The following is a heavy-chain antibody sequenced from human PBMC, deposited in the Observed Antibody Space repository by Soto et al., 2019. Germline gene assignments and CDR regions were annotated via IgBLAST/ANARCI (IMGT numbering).Heavy chain of an antibody. D-gene: IGHD2-8*01. CDR2: ITYDGSSK. V-gene: IGHV3-30*18. CDR3: ANSDRTYCTNGVCSMYV. J-gene: IGHJ6*02. Sequence: VGSLRLSCVASGFMFGRHGMHWVRQAPGKGLEWVAFITYDGSSKYHADSVKGRFTISRDNSKNTLYLQMNSLRPEDTAVYYCANSDRTYCTNGVCSMYVWGQGTTVTVSS. CDR1: GFMFGRHG.